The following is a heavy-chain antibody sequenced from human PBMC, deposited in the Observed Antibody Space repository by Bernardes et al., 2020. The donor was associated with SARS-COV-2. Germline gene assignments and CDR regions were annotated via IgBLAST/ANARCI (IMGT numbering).Heavy chain of an antibody. V-gene: IGHV3-30-3*01. Sequence: GSLRLSCAASGFTFSSYAMHWVRQAPGKGLEWVAVISYDGSNKYYADSVKGRFTISRDNSKNTLYLQMNSLRAEDTAVYYCARGSSGSYYVYFDYWGQGTLVTVSS. CDR3: ARGSSGSYYVYFDY. CDR2: ISYDGSNK. J-gene: IGHJ4*02. D-gene: IGHD1-26*01. CDR1: GFTFSSYA.